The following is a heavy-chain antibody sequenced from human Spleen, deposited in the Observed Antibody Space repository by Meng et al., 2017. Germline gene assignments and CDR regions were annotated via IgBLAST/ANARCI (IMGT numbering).Heavy chain of an antibody. CDR3: ASQVFSGLNWFGP. J-gene: IGHJ5*02. Sequence: QVQTQQWGSGLLKPSETLALTRVVSGGTSSSNNWWSWVRQPPGKGLEWIGEIYHSGSTNYNPSLKSRVTMSVDKSKNQFSLKLSSVTAADTAVYYCASQVFSGLNWFGPWGQGTLVTVSS. CDR2: IYHSGST. V-gene: IGHV4-4*02. D-gene: IGHD3-10*01. CDR1: GGTSSSNNW.